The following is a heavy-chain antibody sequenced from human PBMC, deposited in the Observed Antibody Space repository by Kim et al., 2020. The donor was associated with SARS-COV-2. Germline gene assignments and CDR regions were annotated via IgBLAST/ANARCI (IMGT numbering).Heavy chain of an antibody. Sequence: ASVKVSCKASGYTFTSYAMNWVRQAPGQGLEWMGWINTNTGNPTYAQGFTGRFVFSLDTSVSTAYLQISSLKAEDTAVYYCARSYYDLIYYYGMDVWGQGTTVTVSS. CDR3: ARSYYDLIYYYGMDV. D-gene: IGHD3-3*01. CDR2: INTNTGNP. CDR1: GYTFTSYA. V-gene: IGHV7-4-1*02. J-gene: IGHJ6*02.